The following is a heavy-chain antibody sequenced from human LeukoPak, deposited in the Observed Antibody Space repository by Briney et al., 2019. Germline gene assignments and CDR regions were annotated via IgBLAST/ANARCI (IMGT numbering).Heavy chain of an antibody. D-gene: IGHD3-16*02. CDR3: ARHIVGEQNFDY. CDR2: IKDDGSAQ. V-gene: IGHV3-7*01. J-gene: IGHJ4*02. CDR1: GLTFGAYW. Sequence: GGSLRLSCAASGLTFGAYWMSWFRQAPGKGPEWVASIKDDGSAQFYVDSLEGRFTISRDNAKNTLYLQMDTMRVEDTAVYYCARHIVGEQNFDYWSQGTLVTVSS.